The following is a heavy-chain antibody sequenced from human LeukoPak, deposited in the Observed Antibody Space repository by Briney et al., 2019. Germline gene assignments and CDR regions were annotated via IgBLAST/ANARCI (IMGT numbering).Heavy chain of an antibody. CDR3: AKDDDWGRYKH. Sequence: GGSLRLSCAASGFTFSSYGMSWVRQAPGKGLEWVSAISGSGGSTYYTDSVRGRFTISRDNFKNTLSLQVNSLRAEDTAMYYCAKDDDWGRYKHWGQGTLVTVSS. D-gene: IGHD3-16*01. CDR1: GFTFSSYG. J-gene: IGHJ1*01. V-gene: IGHV3-23*01. CDR2: ISGSGGST.